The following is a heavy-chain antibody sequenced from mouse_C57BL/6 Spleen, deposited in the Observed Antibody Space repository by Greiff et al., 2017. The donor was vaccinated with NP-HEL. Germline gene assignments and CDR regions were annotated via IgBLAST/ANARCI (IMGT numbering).Heavy chain of an antibody. CDR2: IHPNSGST. CDR1: GYTFTSYW. D-gene: IGHD1-1*01. V-gene: IGHV1-64*01. Sequence: QVHVKQPGAELVKPGASVKLSCKASGYTFTSYWMHWVKQRPGQGLEWIGMIHPNSGSTNYNEKFKSKATLTVGKSSSTAYMQLSSLTSEDSAVYYCARVTTVVARYFDVWGTGTTVTVSS. CDR3: ARVTTVVARYFDV. J-gene: IGHJ1*03.